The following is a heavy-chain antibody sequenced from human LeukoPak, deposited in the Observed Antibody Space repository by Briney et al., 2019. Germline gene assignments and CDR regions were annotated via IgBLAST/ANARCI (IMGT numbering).Heavy chain of an antibody. J-gene: IGHJ4*02. CDR2: IYSGGST. CDR3: ARGGSSSGYFDY. V-gene: IGHV3-53*01. Sequence: GGSLRLSCAASGFTFSSYGMHWVRQAPGKGLEWVSVIYSGGSTYYADSVKGRFTISRDNSKNTLYLQMNSLRAEDTAVYYCARGGSSSGYFDYWGQGTLVTVSS. D-gene: IGHD6-6*01. CDR1: GFTFSSYG.